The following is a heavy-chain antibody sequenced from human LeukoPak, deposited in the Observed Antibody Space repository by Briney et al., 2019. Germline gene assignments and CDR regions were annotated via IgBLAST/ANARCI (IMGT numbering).Heavy chain of an antibody. J-gene: IGHJ4*02. Sequence: PGGSLRLSCAASGFTFSRYWMSWVRQAPGKGLEWVASINQDESAKFYVDSVKGRFTISRDNAKNSLFLQMNSLRAEDTAVYYCARRAGAYTHPYDYWGQGTLVTVSS. V-gene: IGHV3-7*03. D-gene: IGHD3-16*01. CDR2: INQDESAK. CDR3: ARRAGAYTHPYDY. CDR1: GFTFSRYW.